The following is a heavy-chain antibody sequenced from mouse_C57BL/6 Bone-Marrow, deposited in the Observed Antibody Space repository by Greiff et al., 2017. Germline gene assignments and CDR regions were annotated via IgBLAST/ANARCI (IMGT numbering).Heavy chain of an antibody. CDR2: IYPGSGST. J-gene: IGHJ3*01. CDR3: AREEVYYGKTFAY. V-gene: IGHV1-55*01. D-gene: IGHD2-1*01. Sequence: QVQLKQPGAELVKPGASVKMSCKASGYTFTSYWITWVKQRPGQGLEWIGDIYPGSGSTNYNEKFKSKATLTVDTSSSTAYMQLSSLTSEDSAVYYCAREEVYYGKTFAYWGQGTLVTVSA. CDR1: GYTFTSYW.